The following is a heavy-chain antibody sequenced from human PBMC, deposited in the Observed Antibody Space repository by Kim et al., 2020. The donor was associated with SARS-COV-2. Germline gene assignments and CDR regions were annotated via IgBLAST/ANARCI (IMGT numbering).Heavy chain of an antibody. V-gene: IGHV3-64*01. CDR1: GFTFSSYA. J-gene: IGHJ6*02. Sequence: GGSLRLSCAASGFTFSSYAMSWVRQAPGKGLEYVSAISSNGGSTYYANSVKGRFTISRDNSKNTLYLQMGSLRAEDMAVYYCARDRCQGSSTSCYWMDVWGHGTPGTVSS. CDR2: ISSNGGST. CDR3: ARDRCQGSSTSCYWMDV. D-gene: IGHD2-2*01.